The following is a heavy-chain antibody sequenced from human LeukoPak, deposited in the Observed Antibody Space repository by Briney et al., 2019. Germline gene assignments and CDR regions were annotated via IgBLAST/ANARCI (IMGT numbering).Heavy chain of an antibody. CDR2: ISSSSRTI. Sequence: GGSLRLSCAASGFTFSSYAMSWVRRAPGKGLEWVSYISSSSRTIYYADSVKGRFTISRDNAENSLYLQMNSLKVEDTALYYCARELLDVWGQGTTVTVSS. CDR1: GFTFSSYA. V-gene: IGHV3-48*01. D-gene: IGHD2-2*01. J-gene: IGHJ6*02. CDR3: ARELLDV.